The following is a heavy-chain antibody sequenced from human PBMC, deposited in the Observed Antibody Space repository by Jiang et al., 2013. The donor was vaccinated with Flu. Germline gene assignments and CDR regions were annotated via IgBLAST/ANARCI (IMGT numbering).Heavy chain of an antibody. J-gene: IGHJ6*03. CDR3: ARACPATPYYYYYYMDV. CDR1: SSYA. D-gene: IGHD2-15*01. CDR2: IIPIFGTA. Sequence: SSYAISWVRQAPGQGLEWMGGIIPIFGTANYAQKFQGRVTITADESTSTAYMELSSLRSEDTAVYYCARACPATPYYYYYYMDVWGKGTTVTVSS. V-gene: IGHV1-69*01.